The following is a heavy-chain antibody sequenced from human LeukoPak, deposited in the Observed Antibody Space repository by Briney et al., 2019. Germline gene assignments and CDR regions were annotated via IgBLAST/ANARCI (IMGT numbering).Heavy chain of an antibody. Sequence: GASVKVSCKASGYTFTDYYMHWVQQAPGKGLEWMGRVDPTDGKTIYAEKFQGRVTITADTSTDTAYMELSSLRSEDTAVYYCARYYSSSWSLRFDPWGQGTLVTVSS. D-gene: IGHD6-13*01. J-gene: IGHJ5*02. CDR2: VDPTDGKT. V-gene: IGHV1-69-2*01. CDR1: GYTFTDYY. CDR3: ARYYSSSWSLRFDP.